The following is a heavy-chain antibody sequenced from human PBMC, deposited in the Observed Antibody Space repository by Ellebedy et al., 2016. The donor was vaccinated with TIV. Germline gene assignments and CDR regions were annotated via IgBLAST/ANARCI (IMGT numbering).Heavy chain of an antibody. CDR3: ARAYGDWRYFDL. D-gene: IGHD4-17*01. J-gene: IGHJ2*01. CDR2: IWYDGSNK. Sequence: GESLKISCAASGFTFSSYAMHWVRQAPGKGLEWVAVIWYDGSNKYYADSVKGRFTISRDNSKNTLYLQMNSLRAEDTAVYYCARAYGDWRYFDLWGRGTLVTVSS. CDR1: GFTFSSYA. V-gene: IGHV3-33*01.